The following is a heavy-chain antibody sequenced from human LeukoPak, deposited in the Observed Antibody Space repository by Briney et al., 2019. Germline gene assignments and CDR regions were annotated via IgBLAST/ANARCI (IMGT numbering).Heavy chain of an antibody. CDR2: INPNSGGT. CDR1: GYTFTGYY. Sequence: ASVKVSCKASGYTFTGYYMHWVRQAPGQGLEWMGWINPNSGGTNYAQKFQGRVTVTRDTSISTVYMELSRLRSDDTAVYYCARDCSSNSCYAGYWGQGTLVTVSS. CDR3: ARDCSSNSCYAGY. D-gene: IGHD2-2*01. J-gene: IGHJ4*02. V-gene: IGHV1-2*02.